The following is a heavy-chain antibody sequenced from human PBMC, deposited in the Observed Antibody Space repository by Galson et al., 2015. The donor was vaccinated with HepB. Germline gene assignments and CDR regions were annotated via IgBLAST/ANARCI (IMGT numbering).Heavy chain of an antibody. D-gene: IGHD6-19*01. V-gene: IGHV3-73*01. CDR1: GFTFSGSA. CDR3: AKAGGDSGWYGLGWFDP. CDR2: IRSKANSYAT. Sequence: SLRLSCAASGFTFSGSAMHWVRQASGKGLEWVGRIRSKANSYATAYAASVKGRFTISRDDSKNTLYLQMNSLRAEDTAVYYCAKAGGDSGWYGLGWFDPWGQGTLVTVSS. J-gene: IGHJ5*02.